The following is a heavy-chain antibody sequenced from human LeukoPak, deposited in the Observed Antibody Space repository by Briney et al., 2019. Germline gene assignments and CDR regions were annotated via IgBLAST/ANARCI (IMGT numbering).Heavy chain of an antibody. V-gene: IGHV4-59*02. D-gene: IGHD1-26*01. CDR3: ARIMGHFDF. CDR2: INPSGTT. CDR1: GVSVSSYY. J-gene: IGHJ4*02. Sequence: SETLSVTCTVSGVSVSSYYWSWIRQPPGKGLEWIGYINPSGTTDYNPSLKSRVTISVDTSKNQFSLRLISVTTADTAVYYCARIMGHFDFWGPGTLVTVSS.